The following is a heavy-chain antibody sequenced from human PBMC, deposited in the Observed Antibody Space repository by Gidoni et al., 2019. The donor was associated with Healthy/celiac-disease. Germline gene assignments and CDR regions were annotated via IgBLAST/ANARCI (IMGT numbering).Heavy chain of an antibody. V-gene: IGHV3-7*01. D-gene: IGHD6-19*01. Sequence: EVQLVESGGGLVQPGGSLRLSCAASGFTFSSYWMSWVRQAPGKGLEWVANIKQDGSEKYYVDSVKGRFTISRDNAKNSLYLQMNSLRAEDTAVYYCARDSPYSSGWYYKYYYYGMDVWGQGTTVTVSS. CDR2: IKQDGSEK. J-gene: IGHJ6*02. CDR3: ARDSPYSSGWYYKYYYYGMDV. CDR1: GFTFSSYW.